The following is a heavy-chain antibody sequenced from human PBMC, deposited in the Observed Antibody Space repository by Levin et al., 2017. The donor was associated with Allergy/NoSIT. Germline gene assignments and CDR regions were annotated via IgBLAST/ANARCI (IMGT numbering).Heavy chain of an antibody. Sequence: SVKVSCKASGGTFSSYAISWVRQAPGQGLEWMGGIIPIFGTANYAQKFQGRVTITADKSTSTAYMELSSLRSEDTAVYYCARISLAGYSSSWYLPGAIETDYWGQGTLVTVSS. CDR3: ARISLAGYSSSWYLPGAIETDY. CDR1: GGTFSSYA. J-gene: IGHJ4*02. V-gene: IGHV1-69*06. D-gene: IGHD6-13*01. CDR2: IIPIFGTA.